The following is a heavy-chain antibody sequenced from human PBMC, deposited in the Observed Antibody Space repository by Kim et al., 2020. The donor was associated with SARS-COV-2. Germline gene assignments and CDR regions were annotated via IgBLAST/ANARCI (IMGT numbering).Heavy chain of an antibody. Sequence: SETLSLTCTVSGGSISINNYYWGWIRQSPGKGLEWIATIYYSGSTYYNPSLKSRVTISVDTPKNQFSLKLSSVTAADTAVYYCARQRGVRLYAVDVWGQGTTVTVAS. J-gene: IGHJ6*02. CDR1: GGSISINNYY. CDR2: IYYSGST. CDR3: ARQRGVRLYAVDV. V-gene: IGHV4-39*01. D-gene: IGHD3-10*01.